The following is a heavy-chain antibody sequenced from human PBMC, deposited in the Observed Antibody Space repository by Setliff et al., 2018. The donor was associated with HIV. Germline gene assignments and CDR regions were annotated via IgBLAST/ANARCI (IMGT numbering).Heavy chain of an antibody. CDR2: INAAKGNT. CDR3: ARGASSETSDSPRIDYFYYLDV. D-gene: IGHD1-7*01. J-gene: IGHJ6*03. CDR1: GYTFTTYS. V-gene: IGHV1-3*03. Sequence: VASVKVSCKASGYTFTTYSIHWVRQAPGQRPEWMGWINAAKGNTKYAEELQGRVTITRDTSARTVYMELRSLRSEDTAVYYCARGASSETSDSPRIDYFYYLDVWGKGTTVTVS.